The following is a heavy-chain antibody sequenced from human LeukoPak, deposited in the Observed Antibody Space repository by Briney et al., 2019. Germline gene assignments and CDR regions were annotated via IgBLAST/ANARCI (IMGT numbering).Heavy chain of an antibody. CDR2: IYYSGST. Sequence: SETLSLTCTVSGGSTSSSSYYWGWIRQPPGKGLEWIGSIYYSGSTYYNPSLKSRVTISVDTSKNQFSLKLSSVTAADTAVYYCARRSRWIQLWSLSFDLWGRGTLVTVSS. D-gene: IGHD5-18*01. V-gene: IGHV4-39*01. CDR1: GGSTSSSSYY. CDR3: ARRSRWIQLWSLSFDL. J-gene: IGHJ2*01.